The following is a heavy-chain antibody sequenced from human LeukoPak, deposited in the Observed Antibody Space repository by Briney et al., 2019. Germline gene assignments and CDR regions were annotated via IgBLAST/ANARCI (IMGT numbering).Heavy chain of an antibody. J-gene: IGHJ4*02. CDR3: ARDGVGRSWYGNEY. V-gene: IGHV1-8*03. D-gene: IGHD6-13*01. CDR1: GYTFTGYY. CDR2: MNPNSGNT. Sequence: GASVKVSCTASGYTFTGYYMHWVRQAPGQGLEWMGWMNPNSGNTGYAQKFQGRVTITRNTSISTAYMELSSLRSEDTAVYYCARDGVGRSWYGNEYWGQGTLVTVSS.